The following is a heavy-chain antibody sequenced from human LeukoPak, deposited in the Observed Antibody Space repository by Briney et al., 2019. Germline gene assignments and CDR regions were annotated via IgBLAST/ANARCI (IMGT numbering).Heavy chain of an antibody. D-gene: IGHD2-2*01. V-gene: IGHV1-24*01. Sequence: ASVKVSCKVSGYTLTELSMHWVRQAPGKGLEWMGGFDPEDGETNYAQKFQGRVTITTDESTSTAYMELSSLRSEDTAVYYCARSPRVVPAAIDYWGQGTLVTVSS. J-gene: IGHJ4*02. CDR1: GYTLTELS. CDR2: FDPEDGET. CDR3: ARSPRVVPAAIDY.